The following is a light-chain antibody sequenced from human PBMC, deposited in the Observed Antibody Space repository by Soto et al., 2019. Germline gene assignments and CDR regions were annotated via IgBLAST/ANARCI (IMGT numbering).Light chain of an antibody. CDR2: DAS. Sequence: IHMTHSPSTLSASVLNRVTITFRASQSVSHWLAWYQQRPGQAPKLLIYDASSLESGVPPRFSGSGSGTEFTLTINSLQPGDSATYYCQQYSTLWTFGQGTKVDIK. CDR1: QSVSHW. CDR3: QQYSTLWT. V-gene: IGKV1-5*01. J-gene: IGKJ1*01.